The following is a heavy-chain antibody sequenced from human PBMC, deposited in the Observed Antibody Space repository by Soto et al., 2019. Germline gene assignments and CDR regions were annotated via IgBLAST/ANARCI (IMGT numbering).Heavy chain of an antibody. D-gene: IGHD1-1*01. J-gene: IGHJ6*02. V-gene: IGHV4-39*01. Sequence: KTSETLSLTCTVSGGSISSSSYYWGWIRQPPGKGLEWIGSIYYSGSTYYNPSLKSRVTISVDTSKNQFSLKLSSVTAADTAVYYCVGGNEYYYYYGMDVWGQGTTVTVS. CDR2: IYYSGST. CDR3: VGGNEYYYYYGMDV. CDR1: GGSISSSSYY.